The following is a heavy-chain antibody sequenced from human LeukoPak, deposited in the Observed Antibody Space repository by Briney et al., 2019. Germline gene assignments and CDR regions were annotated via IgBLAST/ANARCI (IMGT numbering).Heavy chain of an antibody. J-gene: IGHJ4*02. V-gene: IGHV3-74*01. CDR1: GFTFSTYW. CDR3: AKSRRAYCSGGSCFGLWDY. CDR2: INREESST. D-gene: IGHD2-15*01. Sequence: GGSLRLSCAAAGFTFSTYWMHWVRHAPGKGLVWVSRINREESSTTYADSVKGRFTISRDNAKNTLYLQMNSLRAEDTAVYYCAKSRRAYCSGGSCFGLWDYWGQGTLVTVSS.